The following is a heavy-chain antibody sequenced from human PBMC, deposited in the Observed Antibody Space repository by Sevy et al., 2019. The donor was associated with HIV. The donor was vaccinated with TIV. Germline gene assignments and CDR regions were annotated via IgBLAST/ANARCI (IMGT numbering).Heavy chain of an antibody. D-gene: IGHD6-13*01. CDR3: ARQGPQIAARPNYYYYGMDV. V-gene: IGHV5-51*01. CDR2: IYPGDSDT. Sequence: GESLKISCKGSGYSFTSYWIGWVRQMPGKGLEWMGIIYPGDSDTRYSPSFQGQVTISAAKSISTAYLQWSSLKASDTAMYYCARQGPQIAARPNYYYYGMDVWGQGTTVTVSS. J-gene: IGHJ6*02. CDR1: GYSFTSYW.